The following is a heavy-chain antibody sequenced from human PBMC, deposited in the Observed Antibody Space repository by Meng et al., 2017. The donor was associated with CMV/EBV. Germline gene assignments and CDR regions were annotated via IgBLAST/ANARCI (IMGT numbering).Heavy chain of an antibody. D-gene: IGHD6-13*01. Sequence: GESLKISCAASGFTFSNAWMSWVRQAPGKRLEWVGRIKSKTDGGTTDYAAPVKGRFTISRDDSKNTLYLQMNSLKTEDTAVYYCTTAPSLLYSSSWDDAFDIWGQGTMVTVSS. J-gene: IGHJ3*02. CDR2: IKSKTDGGTT. CDR1: GFTFSNAW. V-gene: IGHV3-15*01. CDR3: TTAPSLLYSSSWDDAFDI.